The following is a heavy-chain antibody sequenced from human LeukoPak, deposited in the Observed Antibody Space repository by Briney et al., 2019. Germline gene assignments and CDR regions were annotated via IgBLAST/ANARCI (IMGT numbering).Heavy chain of an antibody. CDR3: ARGRGVVVVPAAIV. J-gene: IGHJ4*02. Sequence: PGGSLRLSCAASGFTFSSYAMHWVRQAPGKGLEWVAVISYDGSNKYHADSVKGRFTISRDNSKNTLYLQMNSLRAEDTAVYYCARGRGVVVVPAAIVWGQGTLVTVSS. CDR1: GFTFSSYA. D-gene: IGHD2-2*01. V-gene: IGHV3-30-3*01. CDR2: ISYDGSNK.